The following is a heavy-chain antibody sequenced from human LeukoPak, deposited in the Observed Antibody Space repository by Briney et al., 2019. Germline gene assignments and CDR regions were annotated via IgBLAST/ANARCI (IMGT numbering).Heavy chain of an antibody. V-gene: IGHV3-23*01. CDR1: GFTFRTYP. D-gene: IGHD3-9*01. J-gene: IGHJ3*02. CDR3: AEDSVQTNIFDAFDI. CDR2: ISGGGGFR. Sequence: GGSLRLSCAASGFTFRTYPMIWVRQAPGQGLEWVSTISGGGGFRYYADSVKGRFTISRDNSKNTLYLQMNSLRTEDTAVYYCAEDSVQTNIFDAFDIWGQGTMVTVSS.